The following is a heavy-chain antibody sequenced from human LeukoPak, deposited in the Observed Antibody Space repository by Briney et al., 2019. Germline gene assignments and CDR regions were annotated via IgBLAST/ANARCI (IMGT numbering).Heavy chain of an antibody. D-gene: IGHD6-19*01. CDR2: IYYSGST. Sequence: SETLSLTCTVSGGSISSSSYYWGWIRQPPGKGLEWIGSIYYSGSTYYNPSLKSRVTMSVDTSKNQFSLKLSSVTAADTAVYYCARDPSVAGYFDNWGQGTLVTVSS. CDR3: ARDPSVAGYFDN. J-gene: IGHJ4*02. CDR1: GGSISSSSYY. V-gene: IGHV4-39*07.